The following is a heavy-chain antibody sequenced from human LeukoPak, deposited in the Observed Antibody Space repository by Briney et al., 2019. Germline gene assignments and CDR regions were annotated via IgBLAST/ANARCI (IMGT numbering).Heavy chain of an antibody. J-gene: IGHJ4*02. D-gene: IGHD6-6*01. CDR2: MYYSGST. CDR1: GYSISSGHY. CDR3: AREVGRQPVLD. V-gene: IGHV4-38-2*02. Sequence: SETLSLTCTVSGYSISSGHYWGWIRQPPGKGLEWIGSMYYSGSTYYNPSLKSRVTISVDTSKNQFSLRLSSVTAADTAVYYCAREVGRQPVLDWGQGTLVTVSS.